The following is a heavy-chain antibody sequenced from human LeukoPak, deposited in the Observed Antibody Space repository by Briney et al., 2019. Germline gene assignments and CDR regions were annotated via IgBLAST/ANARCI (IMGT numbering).Heavy chain of an antibody. CDR3: AWFGELSYYFDY. Sequence: GGSLRLSCAASGFTFSSYGMHWVRQAPGKGLEWVAFIRFDGSNKYYTDSVKGRFTLSRDNSKNTLYLQMNSLRAEDTAVYYCAWFGELSYYFDYWGQGTLVTVSS. CDR1: GFTFSSYG. V-gene: IGHV3-30*02. CDR2: IRFDGSNK. J-gene: IGHJ4*02. D-gene: IGHD3-10*01.